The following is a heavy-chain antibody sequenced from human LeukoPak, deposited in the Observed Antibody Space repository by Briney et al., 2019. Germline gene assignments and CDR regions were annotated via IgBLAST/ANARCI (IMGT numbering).Heavy chain of an antibody. Sequence: GGSLRLSCAASGFIFSDYYMSWIRQAPGKGLEWVSYIGRSGTTIYYADSVKGRFTISRDNAQNSVYLQMNSLRAEDTAVYFCARASSSGYGISSGLAYWGQGTLVTVSS. J-gene: IGHJ4*02. CDR2: IGRSGTTI. CDR3: ARASSSGYGISSGLAY. D-gene: IGHD5-18*01. V-gene: IGHV3-11*01. CDR1: GFIFSDYY.